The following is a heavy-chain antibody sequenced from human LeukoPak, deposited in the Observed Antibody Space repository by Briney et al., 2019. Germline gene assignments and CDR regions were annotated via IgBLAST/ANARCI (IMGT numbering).Heavy chain of an antibody. CDR3: AGGIQLWPHDAFDI. J-gene: IGHJ3*02. CDR1: GYTFTGYY. D-gene: IGHD5-18*01. V-gene: IGHV1-2*02. Sequence: ASVKVSRKASGYTFTGYYMHWVRQAPGQGLEWMGWINPNSGGTNYAQKFQGRVTMTRDTSISTAYMELSRLRPDDTAVYYCAGGIQLWPHDAFDIWGQGTMVTVSS. CDR2: INPNSGGT.